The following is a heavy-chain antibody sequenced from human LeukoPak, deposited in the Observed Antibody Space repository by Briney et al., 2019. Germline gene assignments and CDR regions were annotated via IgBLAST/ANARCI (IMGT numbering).Heavy chain of an antibody. Sequence: GGSLRLSCAASGFTFSSYAMHWVRQAPGKGLEWVAVISYDGSNKYYADSVKGRFTISRDNSKNTLYLQMNSLRAEDTAVYYCASNYFDYWGQGTLSPSPQ. V-gene: IGHV3-30*04. CDR2: ISYDGSNK. J-gene: IGHJ4*02. CDR3: ASNYFDY. CDR1: GFTFSSYA.